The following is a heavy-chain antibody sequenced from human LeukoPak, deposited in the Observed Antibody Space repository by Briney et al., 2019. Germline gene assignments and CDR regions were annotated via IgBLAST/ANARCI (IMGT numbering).Heavy chain of an antibody. CDR3: AKGPRERLYGTYYGLDV. V-gene: IGHV3-7*05. D-gene: IGHD2-8*01. CDR1: GFTFSDYW. CDR2: IKQDGSET. Sequence: PGGSLRLSCAASGFTFSDYWMSWVRQAPGKGLEWVANIKQDGSETYYVDSVKGRFTISRDNAKNSLYLQMSSLRAEDTAVYYCAKGPRERLYGTYYGLDVWGQGTTVTVSS. J-gene: IGHJ6*02.